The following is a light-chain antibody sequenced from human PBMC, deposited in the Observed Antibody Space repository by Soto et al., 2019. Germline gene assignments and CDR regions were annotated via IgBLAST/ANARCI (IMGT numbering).Light chain of an antibody. CDR3: SSYSSRSTLV. Sequence: QSVLTQPASVSGSPGQSITISCTGTSSDVGGYNYVSWYQQHPGKAPKLMIYDVSNRPSGVSNRFSGSKSGNTASLTISGLQAEYEADYYCSSYSSRSTLVFGTGTKVTVL. CDR1: SSDVGGYNY. V-gene: IGLV2-14*01. J-gene: IGLJ1*01. CDR2: DVS.